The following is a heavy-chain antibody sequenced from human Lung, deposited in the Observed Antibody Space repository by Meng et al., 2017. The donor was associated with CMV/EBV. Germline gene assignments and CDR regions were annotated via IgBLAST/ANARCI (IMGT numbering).Heavy chain of an antibody. CDR2: IYYSGST. CDR3: ARGYCSSTSCHRWFDP. D-gene: IGHD2-2*02. Sequence: GSISSGDYCWSWIRQPPGTGLEWIGYIYYSGSTYYNPSLKSRVTISVDTSKNQFSLKLSSVTAADTAVYYCARGYCSSTSCHRWFDPWGQGTLVTVSS. V-gene: IGHV4-30-4*08. CDR1: GSISSGDYC. J-gene: IGHJ5*02.